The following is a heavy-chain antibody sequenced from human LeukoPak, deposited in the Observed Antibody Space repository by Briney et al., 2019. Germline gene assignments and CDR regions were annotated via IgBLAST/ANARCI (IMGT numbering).Heavy chain of an antibody. D-gene: IGHD3-22*01. CDR3: AKQYYDSSGYFDY. J-gene: IGHJ4*02. V-gene: IGHV3-74*01. Sequence: PGGSLRLSCATSGFTFRSYWMHWVRQAPGKGLVWVSRLNFDGSDTSYADSVKGRFTISRDNSKNTLYLQMNSLRAEDTAVYYCAKQYYDSSGYFDYWGQGTLVTVSS. CDR1: GFTFRSYW. CDR2: LNFDGSDT.